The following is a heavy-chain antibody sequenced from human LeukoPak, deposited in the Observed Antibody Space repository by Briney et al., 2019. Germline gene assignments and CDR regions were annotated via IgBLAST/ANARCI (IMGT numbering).Heavy chain of an antibody. CDR1: GFTVSSNY. CDR3: ARDDYYYGMDV. V-gene: IGHV3-53*01. Sequence: GGSLRLSCAASGFTVSSNYMSWVRQAPGKGLEWVSVIYSDGATFYADFVKGRFTTSRDNSKNTLHLQMNSLRAEDTAVYYCARDDYYYGMDVWGQGTTVTVSS. CDR2: IYSDGAT. J-gene: IGHJ6*02.